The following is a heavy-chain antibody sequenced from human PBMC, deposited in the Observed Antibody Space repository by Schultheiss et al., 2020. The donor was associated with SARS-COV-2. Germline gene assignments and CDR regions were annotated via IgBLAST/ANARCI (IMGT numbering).Heavy chain of an antibody. J-gene: IGHJ3*01. D-gene: IGHD3-3*01. CDR1: GVSLSTNGVG. CDR2: IYWDDDK. V-gene: IGHV2-5*02. Sequence: SGPTLVKPTQTLTLTCNFSGVSLSTNGVGVGWIRQPPGKALEWLALIYWDDDKRYNPSLTSRLTITKDTSKNQVVLTMTNMDPVDTATYYCAHAFLEWFWDFWGQGTMVTVSS. CDR3: AHAFLEWFWDF.